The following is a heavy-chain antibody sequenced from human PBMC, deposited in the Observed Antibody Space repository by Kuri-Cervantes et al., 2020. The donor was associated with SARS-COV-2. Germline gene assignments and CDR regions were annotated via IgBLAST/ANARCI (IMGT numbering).Heavy chain of an antibody. J-gene: IGHJ6*01. D-gene: IGHD3-10*01. CDR3: AKAVRGHYASGSRDTGGMDV. Sequence: GESLKISCVVSGFTFSNYGMHWVRQAPGKGLEWVAVISYDGTMRYYADSVKGRFTISRDNSRNTVDLQMNSLRGDDTAVYYCAKAVRGHYASGSRDTGGMDVWGQGATVTVSS. V-gene: IGHV3-30*18. CDR2: ISYDGTMR. CDR1: GFTFSNYG.